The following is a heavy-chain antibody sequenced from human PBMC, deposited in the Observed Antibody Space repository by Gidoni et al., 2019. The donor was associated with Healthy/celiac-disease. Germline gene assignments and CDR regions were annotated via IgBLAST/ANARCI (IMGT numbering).Heavy chain of an antibody. V-gene: IGHV3-21*01. CDR2: ISSSSSYI. CDR1: GFTFSSYS. J-gene: IGHJ6*03. CDR3: ARDPDYMDV. Sequence: EVQLVESGGVLVKPGGSLRPSCAASGFTFSSYSMHGVRQAPGKVLEWVSSISSSSSYIYYADSVKGRFTISRDNAKNSLYLQMNSLRAEDTAVYYCARDPDYMDVWGKGTTVTVSS.